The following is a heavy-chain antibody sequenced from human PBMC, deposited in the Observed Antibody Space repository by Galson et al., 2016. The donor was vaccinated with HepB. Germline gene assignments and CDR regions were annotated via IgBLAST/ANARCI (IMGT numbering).Heavy chain of an antibody. CDR1: GYTFTSYD. V-gene: IGHV1-8*01. CDR2: VNPNSGNT. CDR3: ARGPHTRSGSYDY. Sequence: SVKVSCKASGYTFTSYDIHWVRQVTGQGLEWMGWVNPNSGNTGYAQRFQGRVTMTRNTSISTAYMELSSLRSEDTAVYYCARGPHTRSGSYDYWGQGTLVTVSS. D-gene: IGHD1-26*01. J-gene: IGHJ4*02.